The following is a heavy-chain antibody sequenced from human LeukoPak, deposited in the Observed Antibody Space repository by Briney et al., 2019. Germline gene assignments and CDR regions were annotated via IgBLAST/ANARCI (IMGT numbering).Heavy chain of an antibody. V-gene: IGHV4-30-2*03. J-gene: IGHJ3*02. D-gene: IGHD4-11*01. CDR3: ARPFVTTDAFDI. CDR1: GGSISSGGYS. CDR2: IYHSGST. Sequence: SETLSLTCAVSGGSISSGGYSWSWIRQPPGKGLEWIGYIYHSGSTYYNPSLKSRVTISVDTSKNQFSLKLSSVTAADTAVYYCARPFVTTDAFDIWGQGTMVTVSS.